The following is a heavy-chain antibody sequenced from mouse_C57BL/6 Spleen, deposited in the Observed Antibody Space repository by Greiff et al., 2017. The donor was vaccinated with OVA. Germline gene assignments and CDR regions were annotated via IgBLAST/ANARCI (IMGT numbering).Heavy chain of an antibody. CDR2: INPSTGGT. CDR3: EQEDYDGRVAY. D-gene: IGHD2-4*01. V-gene: IGHV1-42*01. CDR1: GYSFTGYY. J-gene: IGHJ3*01. Sequence: VQLQQSGPELVKPGASVKISCKASGYSFTGYYMNWVKQSPEKSLEWIGEINPSTGGTTYTQKFKAKATLTVATSSSTAYMQLMRLTSEDSAVTYCEQEDYDGRVAYWGQGTLVTVSA.